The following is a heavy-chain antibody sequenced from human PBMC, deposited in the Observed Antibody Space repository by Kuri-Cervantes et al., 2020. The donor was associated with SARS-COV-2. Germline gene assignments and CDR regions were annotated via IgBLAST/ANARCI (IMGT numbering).Heavy chain of an antibody. CDR1: GFTFSDYY. D-gene: IGHD6-13*01. V-gene: IGHV3-11*01. CDR2: ISSSGSTI. CDR3: ARDGVAAAGYGNPYYYYYMDV. Sequence: GGSLRLSCAASGFTFSDYYMSWIRQAPGKGLEWVSYISSSGSTIYYADSVKGRFTISRDNAKNSLYLQMNSLRAEDTAVYYCARDGVAAAGYGNPYYYYYMDVWGKGTTVTVSS. J-gene: IGHJ6*03.